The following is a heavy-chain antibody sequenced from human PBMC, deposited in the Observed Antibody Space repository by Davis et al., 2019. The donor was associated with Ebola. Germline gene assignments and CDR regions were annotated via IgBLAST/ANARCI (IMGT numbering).Heavy chain of an antibody. CDR2: ISAYNGNT. J-gene: IGHJ4*02. V-gene: IGHV1-18*04. Sequence: SVTVSCLASGYTFTSYGISCLRQAPGQELEWMGWISAYNGNTNYAQQLQGRVTMTTDTSTSTAYMELRSLRSNDTAVYYCVVGQQLLPDFHYWGQGTLVTVSS. D-gene: IGHD6-13*01. CDR1: GYTFTSYG. CDR3: VVGQQLLPDFHY.